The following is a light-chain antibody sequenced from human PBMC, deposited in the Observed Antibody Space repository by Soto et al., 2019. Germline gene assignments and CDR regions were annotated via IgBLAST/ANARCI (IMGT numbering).Light chain of an antibody. V-gene: IGLV2-14*01. CDR3: SSYATIHTRACV. Sequence: QSVLTQPASVSGSPGQSITISCTGTSGDIGSYNRVSWYQQHPGKAPKLIIYEVTDRPSGVPDRFSGSKSGNTASLTISGLQAEEEAEYYCSSYATIHTRACVFGTGTKLTVL. CDR1: SGDIGSYNR. J-gene: IGLJ1*01. CDR2: EVT.